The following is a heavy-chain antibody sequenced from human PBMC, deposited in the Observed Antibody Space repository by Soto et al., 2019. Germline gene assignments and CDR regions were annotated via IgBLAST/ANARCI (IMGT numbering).Heavy chain of an antibody. J-gene: IGHJ4*02. CDR3: ARVIGGLYYFDY. CDR1: GYTFNNHY. V-gene: IGHV1-3*01. CDR2: IHASYGNT. Sequence: ASVKVSCKASGYTFNNHYIHWVRQAPGQRLEWMGRIHASYGNTTYSQKFQGRVTITRDTSASTAYMEMSSLRSEDTAVYYCARVIGGLYYFDYWGQGTLVTVSS. D-gene: IGHD3-16*01.